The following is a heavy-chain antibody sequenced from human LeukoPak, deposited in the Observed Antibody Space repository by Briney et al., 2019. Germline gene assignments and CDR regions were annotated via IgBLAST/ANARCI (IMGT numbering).Heavy chain of an antibody. CDR3: AVSRWPDYYGSGNPREDY. CDR1: GGSISNYY. V-gene: IGHV4-34*01. CDR2: INHSGST. D-gene: IGHD3-10*01. J-gene: IGHJ4*02. Sequence: PSETLSLTCTVSGGSISNYYWSWIRQPPGKGLEWIGEINHSGSTNYNPSLKSRVTISVDTSKNQFSLKLSSVTAADTAVYYCAVSRWPDYYGSGNPREDYWGQGTLVTVSS.